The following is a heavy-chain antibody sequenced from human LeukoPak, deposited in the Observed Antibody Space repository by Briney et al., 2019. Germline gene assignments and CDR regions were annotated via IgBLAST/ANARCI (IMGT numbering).Heavy chain of an antibody. D-gene: IGHD2-2*01. CDR2: ISSGSGYI. V-gene: IGHV3-21*01. CDR1: GFTFSSFS. J-gene: IGHJ4*02. Sequence: GGSLRLSCAASGFTFSSFSMKWVRQAPGKGLEWVSSISSGSGYIYYGDSVKGRFTLSRDNAKNSLYLQMNSLRAEDTAIYYCTKDRGTTGPYAYWGQGILVTVSS. CDR3: TKDRGTTGPYAY.